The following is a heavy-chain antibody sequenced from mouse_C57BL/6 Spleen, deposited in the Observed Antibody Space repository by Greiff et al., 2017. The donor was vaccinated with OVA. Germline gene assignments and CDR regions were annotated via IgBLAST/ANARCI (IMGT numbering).Heavy chain of an antibody. D-gene: IGHD2-5*01. J-gene: IGHJ3*01. Sequence: QVQLQQPGAELVRPGSSVKLSCKASGYTFTSYWMDWVKQRPGQGLEWIGKIYPSDSETHYNQKFKDKATLTVDKSSSTAYKQLSSLTSEDSAVYYCATYSNYEAYWGQGTLVTVSA. CDR2: IYPSDSET. V-gene: IGHV1-61*01. CDR1: GYTFTSYW. CDR3: ATYSNYEAY.